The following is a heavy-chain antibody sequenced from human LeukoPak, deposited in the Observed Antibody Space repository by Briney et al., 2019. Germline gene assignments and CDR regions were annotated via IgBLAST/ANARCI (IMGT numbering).Heavy chain of an antibody. CDR2: IWYDGSNK. CDR1: GFTFSSYG. J-gene: IGHJ3*02. V-gene: IGHV3-30*02. Sequence: GGSLRLSCAASGFTFSSYGMHWVRQAPGKGLEWVAVIWYDGSNKYYADSVKGRFTISRDNSKNTLYLQMNSLRAEDTAVYYCNYYDNSRAFDIWGQGTMVTVSS. CDR3: NYYDNSRAFDI. D-gene: IGHD3-22*01.